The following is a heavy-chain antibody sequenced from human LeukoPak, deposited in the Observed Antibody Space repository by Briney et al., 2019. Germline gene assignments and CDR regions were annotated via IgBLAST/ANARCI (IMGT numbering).Heavy chain of an antibody. J-gene: IGHJ4*02. CDR2: ISSSSSTI. Sequence: GGSLRLSCAASGFTFSSYAMSWVRQAPGKGLEWVSYISSSSSTIYYADSVKGRFTISRDNAKNSLYLQMDSLTDEDTAVYYCARSSGHAFPDYWGQGTLVTVSS. D-gene: IGHD3-22*01. V-gene: IGHV3-48*02. CDR1: GFTFSSYA. CDR3: ARSSGHAFPDY.